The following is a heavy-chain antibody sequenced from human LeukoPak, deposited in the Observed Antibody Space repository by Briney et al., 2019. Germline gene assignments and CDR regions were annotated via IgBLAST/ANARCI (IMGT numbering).Heavy chain of an antibody. Sequence: SETLSLTCAVYGGSFSGYYWSWIRQPPGKGLEWIGEINHSGSTNYNPSLKSRVTIPVDTSKNQFSLKLSSVTAADTAVYYCARRPAPYYDFWSGYYYFDYWGQGTLVTVSS. CDR2: INHSGST. V-gene: IGHV4-34*01. J-gene: IGHJ4*02. D-gene: IGHD3-3*01. CDR3: ARRPAPYYDFWSGYYYFDY. CDR1: GGSFSGYY.